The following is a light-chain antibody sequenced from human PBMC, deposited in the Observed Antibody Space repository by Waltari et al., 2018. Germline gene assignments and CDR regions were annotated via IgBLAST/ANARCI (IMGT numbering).Light chain of an antibody. CDR3: CSYAGSITFWV. CDR2: DVT. V-gene: IGLV2-11*01. Sequence: QSALTQPRSVSGSPGQSVTISCTGTNRAVGGYNYVSWYQHHPGKAPQLIIYDVTKRPSGVPDRFSASKSDNTASLTISGLQAEDEADYYCCSYAGSITFWVFGGGTKLTVL. CDR1: NRAVGGYNY. J-gene: IGLJ3*02.